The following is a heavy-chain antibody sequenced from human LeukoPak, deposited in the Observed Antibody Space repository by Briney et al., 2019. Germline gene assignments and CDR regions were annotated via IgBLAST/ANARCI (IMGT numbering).Heavy chain of an antibody. J-gene: IGHJ4*02. CDR1: GFTFSSYE. V-gene: IGHV3-48*03. CDR3: ARDAGRKDDY. CDR2: ISSSGSTI. Sequence: PGGSLRLSCAASGFTFSSYEMNWVRQAPGKGLEWVSYISSSGSTIYYADSVKGRLTISRDNVKNSVYLQMNSLRVEDTAVYYCARDAGRKDDYWGQGTLVTVSS.